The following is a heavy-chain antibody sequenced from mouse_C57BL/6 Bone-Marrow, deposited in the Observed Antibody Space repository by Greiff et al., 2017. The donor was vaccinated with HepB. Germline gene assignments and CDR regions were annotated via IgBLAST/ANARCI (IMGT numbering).Heavy chain of an antibody. V-gene: IGHV7-1*01. Sequence: EVQLVESGGGLVQSGRSLRLSCATSGFTFSDFYMEWVRQAPGKGLEWIAASRNKANDYTTEYSASVKGRFIVSRDTSQSSLYLQMNALRAEDTAIYYCARDDGYWYFDVWGTGTTVTVSS. J-gene: IGHJ1*03. D-gene: IGHD1-1*02. CDR1: GFTFSDFY. CDR3: ARDDGYWYFDV. CDR2: SRNKANDYTT.